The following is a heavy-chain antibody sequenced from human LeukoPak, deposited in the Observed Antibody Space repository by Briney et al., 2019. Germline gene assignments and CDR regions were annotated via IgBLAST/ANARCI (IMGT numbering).Heavy chain of an antibody. CDR2: IRYDGSNK. J-gene: IGHJ4*02. CDR1: GFTFSSYG. Sequence: GGSLRLSCAASGFTFSSYGMHWVRQAPGKGLEWVAFIRYDGSNKYYADSVKGRFTISRDNSKNTLYLQMNSLRAEDTAVYYCAKDRTSSTSCLDYWGQGTLVTVSS. V-gene: IGHV3-30*02. CDR3: AKDRTSSTSCLDY. D-gene: IGHD2-2*01.